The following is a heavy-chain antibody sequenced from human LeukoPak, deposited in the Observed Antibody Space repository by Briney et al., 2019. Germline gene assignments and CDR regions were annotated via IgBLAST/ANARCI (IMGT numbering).Heavy chain of an antibody. CDR2: IYSGGST. D-gene: IGHD2-21*02. CDR1: GFTVSSNY. V-gene: IGHV3-66*01. J-gene: IGHJ6*02. Sequence: GGSLRLSCAASGFTVSSNYMSWVRQAPGKGLEWVSVIYSGGSTYYADSVKGRFTISRDNSKDTLYLQMNSLRAEDTAVYYCAREGVVTAITYYYYGMDVWGQGTTVTVSS. CDR3: AREGVVTAITYYYYGMDV.